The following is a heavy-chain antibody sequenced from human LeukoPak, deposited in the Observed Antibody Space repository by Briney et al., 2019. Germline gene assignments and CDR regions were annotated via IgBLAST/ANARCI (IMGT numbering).Heavy chain of an antibody. CDR1: GGSISSYY. V-gene: IGHV4-4*07. CDR2: IYTSGST. Sequence: SETLSLTRTVSGGSISSYYWSWIRQPAGKGLEWIGRIYTSGSTNYNPSLKSRVTMSVDTSKNQFSLKLSSVTAADTAVYYCARDIYGGNSYYFDYWGQGTLVTVSS. CDR3: ARDIYGGNSYYFDY. J-gene: IGHJ4*02. D-gene: IGHD4-23*01.